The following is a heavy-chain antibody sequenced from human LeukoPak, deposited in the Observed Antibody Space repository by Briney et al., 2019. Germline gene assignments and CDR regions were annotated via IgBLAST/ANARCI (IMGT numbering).Heavy chain of an antibody. CDR1: GFTFSSYS. V-gene: IGHV3-21*04. CDR3: AKLAAATTDYKTEYYFDY. D-gene: IGHD6-25*01. J-gene: IGHJ4*02. Sequence: GGSLRLSCAASGFTFSSYSMNWVRQAPGKGLEWVSSISSSSSYIYYADSVKGRFTISRDNSKNTLYLQMNSLRAEDTAVYYCAKLAAATTDYKTEYYFDYWGQGTLVTVSS. CDR2: ISSSSSYI.